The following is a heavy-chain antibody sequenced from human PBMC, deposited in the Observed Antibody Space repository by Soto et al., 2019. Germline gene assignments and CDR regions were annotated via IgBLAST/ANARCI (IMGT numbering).Heavy chain of an antibody. D-gene: IGHD2-15*01. Sequence: EGQLLESGGGLVRPGGSLTLSCAGSGFTFSRYAMTWVRQAPGKGLEWVSSITVTDGRRKYADSVKGRFTISTDTHKNIMYLQMNSLRAEDTALYYCATESMSVVVVGSTRDHYYEMDVGGQGTTVIVS. CDR3: ATESMSVVVVGSTRDHYYEMDV. J-gene: IGHJ6*02. CDR1: GFTFSRYA. CDR2: ITVTDGRR. V-gene: IGHV3-23*01.